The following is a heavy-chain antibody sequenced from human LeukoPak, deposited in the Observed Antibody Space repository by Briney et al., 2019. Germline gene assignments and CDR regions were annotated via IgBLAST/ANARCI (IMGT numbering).Heavy chain of an antibody. D-gene: IGHD3-10*01. CDR3: ASDYYGSGSQENWFAP. CDR2: IDPSDSYT. V-gene: IGHV5-10-1*01. J-gene: IGHJ5*02. Sequence: GESLKISCKGSGYSSTSYWISWVRQMPGKGLEWMGRIDPSDSYTNYSPSFQGHVTISADTSISTAYLQWSSLKASDTAMYYCASDYYGSGSQENWFAPWGQGTLVTVSS. CDR1: GYSSTSYW.